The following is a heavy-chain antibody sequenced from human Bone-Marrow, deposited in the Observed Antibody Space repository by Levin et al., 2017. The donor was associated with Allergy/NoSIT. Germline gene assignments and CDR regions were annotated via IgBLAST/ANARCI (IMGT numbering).Heavy chain of an antibody. Sequence: GESLKISCTASGFNFRSFGMYWVRQAPGKGLEWVAGLWYDGSYQYYGDSVRGRFTISRDNLKNTLYLQLNNLRAEDTAVYYCAKSLGGGNAPAGFDTWGQGALVTVSS. V-gene: IGHV3-33*06. CDR3: AKSLGGGNAPAGFDT. J-gene: IGHJ4*02. CDR1: GFNFRSFG. D-gene: IGHD2-15*01. CDR2: LWYDGSYQ.